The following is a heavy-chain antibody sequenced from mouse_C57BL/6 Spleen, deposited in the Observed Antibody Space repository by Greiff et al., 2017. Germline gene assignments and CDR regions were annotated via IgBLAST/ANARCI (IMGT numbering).Heavy chain of an antibody. CDR3: AGGQLRPPRMDY. CDR1: GYTFTSYW. J-gene: IGHJ4*01. CDR2: IDPSDSYT. D-gene: IGHD3-2*02. V-gene: IGHV1-59*01. Sequence: QVQLQQSGAELVRPGTSVKLSCKASGYTFTSYWMHWVKQRPGQGLEWIGVIDPSDSYTNYNQKFKGKATLTVDTSSSTAYMQLSSLTSEDSAVYYCAGGQLRPPRMDYWGQGTSVTVSS.